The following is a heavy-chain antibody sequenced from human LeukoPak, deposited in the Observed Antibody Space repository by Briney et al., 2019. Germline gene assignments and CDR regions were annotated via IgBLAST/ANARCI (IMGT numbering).Heavy chain of an antibody. CDR1: GFTVTSTH. CDR2: IYDDGGT. CDR3: ARDHAGRRSSWVEFDL. V-gene: IGHV3-53*05. D-gene: IGHD3-10*01. Sequence: GGSLRLSCTVSGFTVTSTHMDWVRQAPGKGPEWVALIYDDGGTVYADSVKGRFTISRDNSKNMVYLQMNSLRPEDSAVYYCARDHAGRRSSWVEFDLWGQGTLVTVSS. J-gene: IGHJ5*02.